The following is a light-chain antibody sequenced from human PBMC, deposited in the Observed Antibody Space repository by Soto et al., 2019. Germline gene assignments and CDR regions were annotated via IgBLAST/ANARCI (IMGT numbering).Light chain of an antibody. Sequence: GLTQSPATLSLSPGERATLSCRASQSVSSYLAWYQQKPGQAPRLLIYDASNRATGIPARFSGSGSGTDFTLTISSLEPEDFAVYYCQQRSNWPTFGQGTNVDIK. CDR1: QSVSSY. J-gene: IGKJ1*01. CDR2: DAS. V-gene: IGKV3-11*01. CDR3: QQRSNWPT.